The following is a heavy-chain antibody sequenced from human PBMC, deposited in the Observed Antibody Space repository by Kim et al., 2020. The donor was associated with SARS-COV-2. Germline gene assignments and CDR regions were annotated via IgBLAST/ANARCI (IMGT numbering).Heavy chain of an antibody. Sequence: GGSLRLSCAASGFTFSSYAMHWVHQAPGKGLEWVAVISYDGSNKYYADSVKGRFTISRDNSKNTLYLQMNSLRAEDTAVYYCARVGRGSGWFSYYYYGMDVWGQGTTVTVSS. CDR2: ISYDGSNK. D-gene: IGHD6-19*01. CDR1: GFTFSSYA. CDR3: ARVGRGSGWFSYYYYGMDV. V-gene: IGHV3-30*04. J-gene: IGHJ6*02.